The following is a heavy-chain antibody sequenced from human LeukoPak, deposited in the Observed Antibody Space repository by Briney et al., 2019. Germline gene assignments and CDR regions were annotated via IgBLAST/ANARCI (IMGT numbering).Heavy chain of an antibody. J-gene: IGHJ4*02. D-gene: IGHD3-22*01. V-gene: IGHV4-39*07. CDR2: IYYSGST. CDR1: GGSISSSSYY. Sequence: SETLSLTCTVSGGSISSSSYYWGWIRQPPGKGLEWIGSIYYSGSTYYNLSLKSRVTISVDTSKNQFSLKLSSVTAADTAVYYCARATMIVVVPNPTRDFDYWGQGTLVTVSS. CDR3: ARATMIVVVPNPTRDFDY.